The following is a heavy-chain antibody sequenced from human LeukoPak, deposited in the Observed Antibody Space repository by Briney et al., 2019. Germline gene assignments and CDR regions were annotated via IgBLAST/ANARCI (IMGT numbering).Heavy chain of an antibody. CDR3: AREVSYGSGTYADY. Sequence: PSETLSLTCTVSGGSINNYFWSWIRQPPGKGLECIAYIYYSDSTNYKPSLKSRVTVSVDTSKNQFSLKLSSVTAADTAVYFCAREVSYGSGTYADYWGQGTLVTVSS. D-gene: IGHD3-10*01. V-gene: IGHV4-59*01. CDR1: GGSINNYF. J-gene: IGHJ4*02. CDR2: IYYSDST.